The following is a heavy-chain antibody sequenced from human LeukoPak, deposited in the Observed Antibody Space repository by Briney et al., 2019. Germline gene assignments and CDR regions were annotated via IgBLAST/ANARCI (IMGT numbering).Heavy chain of an antibody. J-gene: IGHJ4*02. Sequence: GGSLRLSCAASGFTFGTYWMNWVRQAPGKGLEGVASINPDGSEKYDVDAVKGRFTISRDNAKNSLYLPMNGMRAEDTAVYYCARSGSYWHSRAYFDYWGQGPLVTVS. CDR2: INPDGSEK. CDR3: ARSGSYWHSRAYFDY. V-gene: IGHV3-7*01. D-gene: IGHD3-10*01. CDR1: GFTFGTYW.